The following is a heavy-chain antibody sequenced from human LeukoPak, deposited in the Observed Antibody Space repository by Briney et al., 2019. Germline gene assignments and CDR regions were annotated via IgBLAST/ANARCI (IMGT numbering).Heavy chain of an antibody. CDR2: ISSSSSYT. CDR3: ARDTGRNLLWFGEYYFDY. J-gene: IGHJ4*02. D-gene: IGHD3-10*01. CDR1: GFTFSDYY. V-gene: IGHV3-11*06. Sequence: GGSPRLSCAASGFTFSDYYMSWIRQAPGKGLEWVSYISSSSSYTNYADSVKGRFTISRDNAKNSLYLQMNSLRAEDTAVYYCARDTGRNLLWFGEYYFDYWGQGTLVTVSS.